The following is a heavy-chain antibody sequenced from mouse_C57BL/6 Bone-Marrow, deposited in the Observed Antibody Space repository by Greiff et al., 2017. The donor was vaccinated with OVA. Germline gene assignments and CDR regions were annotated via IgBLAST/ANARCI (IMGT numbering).Heavy chain of an antibody. V-gene: IGHV1-18*01. D-gene: IGHD3-2*02. Sequence: DVQLQESGPELVKPGASVKIPCKASGYTFTDYNMDWVKQSHGKSLEWIGDINPNHGGTIYNQKFKGKATLTVDKSSSTAYMELRSLTSEDTAVYYCARQAPVRYYFDYWGQGTTLTVSS. CDR2: INPNHGGT. CDR1: GYTFTDYN. CDR3: ARQAPVRYYFDY. J-gene: IGHJ2*01.